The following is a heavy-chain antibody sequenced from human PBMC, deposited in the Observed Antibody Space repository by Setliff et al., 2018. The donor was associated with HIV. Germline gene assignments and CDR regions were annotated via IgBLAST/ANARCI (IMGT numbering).Heavy chain of an antibody. CDR1: GFTFIDYA. Sequence: PGGSLRLSCAASGFTFIDYAMSWVRQAPGKGLEWVSTISSTGDTDYADSLKGRFTISRDNSKNTLYLQMNSLRAEDTAVYYCARGVRGVVNGMDVWGQGTTVTVSS. CDR2: ISSTGDT. D-gene: IGHD3-10*01. CDR3: ARGVRGVVNGMDV. J-gene: IGHJ6*02. V-gene: IGHV3-23*01.